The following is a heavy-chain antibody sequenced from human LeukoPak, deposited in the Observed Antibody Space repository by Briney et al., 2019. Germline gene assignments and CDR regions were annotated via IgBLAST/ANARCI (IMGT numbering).Heavy chain of an antibody. Sequence: GESLKISCKGSGYSFTSYWIGWVRQMPGKGLEWMGIIYPGDSGTRYSPSFQGQVTISADKSISTAYLQWSSLKASDTAMYYCARQVRGITMVRGAYNWFDPWGQGTLVTVSS. D-gene: IGHD3-10*01. CDR1: GYSFTSYW. J-gene: IGHJ5*02. V-gene: IGHV5-51*01. CDR3: ARQVRGITMVRGAYNWFDP. CDR2: IYPGDSGT.